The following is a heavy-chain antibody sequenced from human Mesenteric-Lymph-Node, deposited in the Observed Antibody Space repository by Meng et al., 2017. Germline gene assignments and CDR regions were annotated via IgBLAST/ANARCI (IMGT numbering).Heavy chain of an antibody. D-gene: IGHD3-3*01. J-gene: IGHJ4*02. V-gene: IGHV3-21*01. CDR1: GFTFSSYS. Sequence: GESLKISCAASGFTFSSYSMNWVRQAPGKGLEWVSSISSSSSYIYYADSVKGRFTISRDNAKNSLYLQMNSLRAEDTAVYYCARVFFGFPSDYWGQGTLVTVSS. CDR3: ARVFFGFPSDY. CDR2: ISSSSSYI.